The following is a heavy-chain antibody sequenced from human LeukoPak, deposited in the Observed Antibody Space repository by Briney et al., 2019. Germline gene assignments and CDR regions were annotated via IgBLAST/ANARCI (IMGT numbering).Heavy chain of an antibody. CDR2: ISTSTGDT. Sequence: ASVKVSCKTSGYSFILYGISWVRQAPGQGPEWMGWISTSTGDTKYTQKFQGRVTLATDTSTSTAYMELSSLRSDDTAVYYCARDDNYGIFVNVDYWGQGTLVTVSS. D-gene: IGHD4-11*01. CDR1: GYSFILYG. CDR3: ARDDNYGIFVNVDY. J-gene: IGHJ4*02. V-gene: IGHV1-18*01.